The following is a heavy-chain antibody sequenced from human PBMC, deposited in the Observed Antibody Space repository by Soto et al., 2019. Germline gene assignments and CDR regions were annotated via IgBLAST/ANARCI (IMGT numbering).Heavy chain of an antibody. V-gene: IGHV3-49*03. D-gene: IGHD2-8*01. CDR2: IRSKAYGGTT. CDR3: TRCLTHRIGYCTNGVCWEYWFDP. J-gene: IGHJ5*02. Sequence: PGGSLRLSCTASGFTFGDYAMSWFRQAPGKGLEWVGFIRSKAYGGTTEYAASVKGRFTISRDDSKSIAYLQMNSLKTEDTAVYYCTRCLTHRIGYCTNGVCWEYWFDPWGQGTLVTVSS. CDR1: GFTFGDYA.